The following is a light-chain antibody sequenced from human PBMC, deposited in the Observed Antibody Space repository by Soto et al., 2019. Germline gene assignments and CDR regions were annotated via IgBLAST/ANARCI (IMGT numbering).Light chain of an antibody. V-gene: IGKV3-15*01. CDR2: GTS. Sequence: EIVVTQSPATLSVSPGERATLSCRASQRISNTVAWYQHKRGQAPRLLIYGTSTMATGIPARFSGSGAGTEFSLTISRLQPEDLGVYYCQHYHNWPLITFGGGTQVEIK. CDR1: QRISNT. CDR3: QHYHNWPLIT. J-gene: IGKJ4*01.